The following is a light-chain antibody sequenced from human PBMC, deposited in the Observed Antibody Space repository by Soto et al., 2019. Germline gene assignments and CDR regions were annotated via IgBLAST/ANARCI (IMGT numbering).Light chain of an antibody. V-gene: IGKV3-20*01. CDR3: QQYGGAAPWT. Sequence: IVLTQSPGSLSLSPGDRATLSCSASQSVYSDYVAWYQKKPAQAPKIRIYETCPRATGIPDTFSGSGSGTDFTLTISRLEPDDFGVYYCQQYGGAAPWTCGQGTMVDMK. CDR2: ETC. CDR1: QSVYSDY. J-gene: IGKJ1*01.